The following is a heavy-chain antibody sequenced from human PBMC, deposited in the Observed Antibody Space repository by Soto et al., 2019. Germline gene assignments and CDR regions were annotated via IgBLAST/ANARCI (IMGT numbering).Heavy chain of an antibody. D-gene: IGHD2-2*01. J-gene: IGHJ5*02. CDR1: GYTFTNYG. V-gene: IGHV1-18*04. Sequence: QVQLVQSGAEVKKPGASVKVSCKASGYTFTNYGISWVRQAPGQELEWMGWINPYNANTQYPQKLQGGVTMTTDTPTSPAYMGFTSLRSDDTAVYYCAGDSMSPNCFSTSCPRGGWFDPWGLGTLLTVCS. CDR3: AGDSMSPNCFSTSCPRGGWFDP. CDR2: INPYNANT.